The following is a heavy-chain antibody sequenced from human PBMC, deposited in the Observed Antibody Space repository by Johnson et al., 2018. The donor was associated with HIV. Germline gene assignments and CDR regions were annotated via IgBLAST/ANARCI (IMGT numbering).Heavy chain of an antibody. CDR2: IYSGGNT. J-gene: IGHJ3*02. CDR1: AFTVSSNY. Sequence: EVQLVESGGGLVQPGGSLRLSCPASAFTVSSNYMSWVRQAPGKGLEWASVIYSGGNTYYADSVKGRFTISSDNSKNTLYLQMNSLRAEDTAVYYCARDRPYYYGSGDAFDIWGQGTMVTVSS. V-gene: IGHV3-53*01. D-gene: IGHD3-10*01. CDR3: ARDRPYYYGSGDAFDI.